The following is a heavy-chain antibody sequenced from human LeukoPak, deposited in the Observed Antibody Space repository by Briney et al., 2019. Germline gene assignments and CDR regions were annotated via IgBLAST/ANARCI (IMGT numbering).Heavy chain of an antibody. J-gene: IGHJ4*02. D-gene: IGHD2-21*01. CDR3: ARGTHGDFFPLFDY. CDR2: IYYSGST. V-gene: IGHV4-30-4*01. CDR1: GGSISSGDYY. Sequence: SETLSLTCTVSGGSISSGDYYWSWIRQPPGKGLEWIGYIYYSGSTYYNPSLKSRVTISVDTSKNQFSLKLSSVTAADTAVYYCARGTHGDFFPLFDYWGQGTLVTVSS.